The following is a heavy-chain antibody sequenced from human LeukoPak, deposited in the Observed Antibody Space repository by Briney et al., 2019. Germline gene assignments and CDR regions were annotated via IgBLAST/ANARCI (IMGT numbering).Heavy chain of an antibody. CDR1: GYTFTSYY. V-gene: IGHV1-46*01. D-gene: IGHD2-2*01. CDR2: INPSGGST. CDR3: AREGGYCSSTSCLGFMDV. Sequence: ASVKVSCKASGYTFTSYYMHWERQAPGQGLEWMGIINPSGGSTSYAQKFQGRVTMTRDTSTSTVYMELSSLRSEDTAVYYCAREGGYCSSTSCLGFMDVWGQGTTVTVSS. J-gene: IGHJ6*02.